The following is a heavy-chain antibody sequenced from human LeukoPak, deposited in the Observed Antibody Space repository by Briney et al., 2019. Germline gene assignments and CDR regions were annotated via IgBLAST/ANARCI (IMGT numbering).Heavy chain of an antibody. Sequence: ASVKVSCKASGYTFTSYDINWVRQAPGQGLEWMGWISAYNGNTNYAQKLQGRVTMTTDTSTSTAYMELRSLRSDDTAVYYCARDQHYDSSGYYYSYYYYYGMDVWGQGTTVTVSS. CDR1: GYTFTSYD. CDR2: ISAYNGNT. J-gene: IGHJ6*02. D-gene: IGHD3-22*01. CDR3: ARDQHYDSSGYYYSYYYYYGMDV. V-gene: IGHV1-18*01.